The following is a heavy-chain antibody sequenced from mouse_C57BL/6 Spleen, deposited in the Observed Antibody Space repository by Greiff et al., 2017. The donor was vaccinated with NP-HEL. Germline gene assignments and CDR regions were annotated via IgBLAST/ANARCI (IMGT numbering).Heavy chain of an antibody. Sequence: VQLQQPGAELVKPGASVKLSCKASGYTFTSYWMQWVKQRPGQGLEWIGEIDPSDSYTNYNQKFKGKATLTVDTSSSTAYMQLSSLTSEDSAVYYCARSPLISYYFDYWGQGTTLTVSS. CDR2: IDPSDSYT. J-gene: IGHJ2*01. V-gene: IGHV1-50*01. CDR1: GYTFTSYW. CDR3: ARSPLISYYFDY.